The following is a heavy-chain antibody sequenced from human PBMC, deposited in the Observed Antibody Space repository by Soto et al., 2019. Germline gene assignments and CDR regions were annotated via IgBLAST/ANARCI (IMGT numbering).Heavy chain of an antibody. CDR3: ASMVRGRGYYYHYMDV. D-gene: IGHD3-10*01. CDR2: IYYSGST. CDR1: GGSISSYY. V-gene: IGHV4-59*01. J-gene: IGHJ6*03. Sequence: SETLSLTCTVSGGSISSYYWSWIRQPPGKGLEWIGYIYYSGSTNYNPSLKSRVTISVDTSKNQFSLKLSSVTAADTAVYYCASMVRGRGYYYHYMDVWGKGTTVTVSS.